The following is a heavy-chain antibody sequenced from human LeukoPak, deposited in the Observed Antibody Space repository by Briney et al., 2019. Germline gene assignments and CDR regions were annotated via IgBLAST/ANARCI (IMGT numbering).Heavy chain of an antibody. CDR2: ISGGST. J-gene: IGHJ4*02. D-gene: IGHD4-23*01. CDR3: ARKAYGANSWYSDF. Sequence: GGSLRLSCAASGFTVSSNEMSWVRQAPGKGLEWVSSISGGSTYYADSVEGRFTISRDNAKNSLYLQLNSLRTEDTALYYCARKAYGANSWYSDFWGLGTLVTVSS. CDR1: GFTVSSNE. V-gene: IGHV3-38-3*01.